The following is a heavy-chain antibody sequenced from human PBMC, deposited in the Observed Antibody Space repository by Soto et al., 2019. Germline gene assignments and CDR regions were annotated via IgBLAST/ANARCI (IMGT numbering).Heavy chain of an antibody. Sequence: GASVKVSCKASGYTFTSYYMHWVRQAPGQGLEWMGIINPSGGSTSYAQKFQGRVTMTRDTSTSTVYMELSSLRSEDTAVYYCARDFVDGDGYNDKFDYWGQGTLVTVSS. J-gene: IGHJ4*02. CDR1: GYTFTSYY. CDR2: INPSGGST. D-gene: IGHD5-12*01. CDR3: ARDFVDGDGYNDKFDY. V-gene: IGHV1-46*01.